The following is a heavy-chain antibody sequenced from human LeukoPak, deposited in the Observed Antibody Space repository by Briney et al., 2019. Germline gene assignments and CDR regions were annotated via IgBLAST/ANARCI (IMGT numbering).Heavy chain of an antibody. J-gene: IGHJ3*02. CDR1: GGTFSSYA. CDR2: IIPIFGTA. Sequence: GASVTVSCKASGGTFSSYAISWVRQAPGQGLEWMGGIIPIFGTANYAQKFQGRVTITADESTSTAYMELSSLRSEDTAVYYCARDRARDAFDIWGQGTMVTVSS. CDR3: ARDRARDAFDI. V-gene: IGHV1-69*13.